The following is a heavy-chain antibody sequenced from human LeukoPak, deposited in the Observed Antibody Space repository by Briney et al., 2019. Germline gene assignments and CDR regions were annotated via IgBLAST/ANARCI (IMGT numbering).Heavy chain of an antibody. CDR1: GFIFSSYW. V-gene: IGHV3-74*01. J-gene: IGHJ4*02. D-gene: IGHD5-18*01. CDR2: INTDGSST. Sequence: GGSLRLSCAASGFIFSSYWMHWVRHAPGKGLVWVSRINTDGSSTSYADSVKGRFTISRDNAKNSLYLQMNSLRADDTAVYYCARGRGYSYGYQDYWGQGTLVTVSS. CDR3: ARGRGYSYGYQDY.